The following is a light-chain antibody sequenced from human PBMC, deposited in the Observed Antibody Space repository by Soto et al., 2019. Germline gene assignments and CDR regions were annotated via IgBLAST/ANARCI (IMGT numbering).Light chain of an antibody. Sequence: DIQMTQSPSSLSAFVGDRVTITCRASQSINKYLNWYQQKPGKDPQLLIYAASSLQSGVPSRFSGRGSGTDFILTISSMQHEDLATVFCQQSYSTPPYTFGQGTKLEIK. V-gene: IGKV1-39*01. CDR2: AAS. J-gene: IGKJ2*01. CDR1: QSINKY. CDR3: QQSYSTPPYT.